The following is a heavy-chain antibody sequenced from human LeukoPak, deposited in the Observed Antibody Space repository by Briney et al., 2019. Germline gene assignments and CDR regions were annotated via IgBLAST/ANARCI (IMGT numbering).Heavy chain of an antibody. CDR3: ARMREEGPHMDV. J-gene: IGHJ6*03. D-gene: IGHD1-26*01. Sequence: PGGSLRLSCAASGFTFSSYEMNWVRQAPGKGLEWVSYISSSGSTIYYADSVKGRFTISRDNAKNSLYLQMNSLRAEDTAVYYCARMREEGPHMDVWGKGTTVTISS. V-gene: IGHV3-48*03. CDR1: GFTFSSYE. CDR2: ISSSGSTI.